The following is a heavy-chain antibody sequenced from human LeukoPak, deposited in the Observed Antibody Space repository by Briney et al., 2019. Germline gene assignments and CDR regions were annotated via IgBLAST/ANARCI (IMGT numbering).Heavy chain of an antibody. CDR1: GFTFSDYY. D-gene: IGHD1-26*01. V-gene: IGHV3-11*01. CDR2: IRSDGTTS. Sequence: PGGSLRLSCAASGFTFSDYYMSWIRQAPGKGLEWVSYIRSDGTTSYYADSVKGRFTISRDNAKNSLYLQMNGLRAEDTAVYYCARRVGTSQLRAFDIWGHGTMVTVSS. J-gene: IGHJ3*02. CDR3: ARRVGTSQLRAFDI.